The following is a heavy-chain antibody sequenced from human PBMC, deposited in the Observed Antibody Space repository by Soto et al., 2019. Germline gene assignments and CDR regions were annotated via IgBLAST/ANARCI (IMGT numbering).Heavy chain of an antibody. J-gene: IGHJ6*02. CDR1: GYSFTRYW. CDR3: ASEEWELLSV. V-gene: IGHV5-51*01. Sequence: GESLKISCKGSGYSFTRYWIGWVRQMPGKGLEMMGTIYPDDSNTRYSPSFQGQVTISADKSISTAYLQWSSLKASDTAMYYCASEEWELLSVWGQGTTVTVSS. D-gene: IGHD1-26*01. CDR2: IYPDDSNT.